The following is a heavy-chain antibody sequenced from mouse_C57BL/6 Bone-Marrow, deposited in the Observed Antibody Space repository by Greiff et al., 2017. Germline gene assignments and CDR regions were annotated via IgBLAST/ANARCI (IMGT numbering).Heavy chain of an antibody. Sequence: VQLQQSGAELMKPGASVKLSCKATGYTFTGYWIEWVKQRPGHGLEWIGEILPGSGSPKYNEKFKGKATFTAATSSTTAYMHLSRLTNGDSAIYYGARGYLLLRYWGQGTLVTVSA. J-gene: IGHJ3*01. D-gene: IGHD1-1*01. V-gene: IGHV1-9*01. CDR1: GYTFTGYW. CDR3: ARGYLLLRY. CDR2: ILPGSGSP.